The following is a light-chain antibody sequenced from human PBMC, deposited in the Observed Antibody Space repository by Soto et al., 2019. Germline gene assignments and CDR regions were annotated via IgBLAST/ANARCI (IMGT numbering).Light chain of an antibody. CDR2: GPS. Sequence: ELVLTQSPGTLSLSPGERATLSCRASQSVSSAYLAWYQQKPGQAPRLLIYGPSTRATGIPDRFSGSGSGTDFILTISRLEPEDFAVYYCQQYASSSYTFGQGTKLEIK. J-gene: IGKJ2*01. CDR3: QQYASSSYT. CDR1: QSVSSAY. V-gene: IGKV3-20*01.